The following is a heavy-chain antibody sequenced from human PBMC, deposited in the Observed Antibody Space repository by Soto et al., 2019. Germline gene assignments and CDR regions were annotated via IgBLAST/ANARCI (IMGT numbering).Heavy chain of an antibody. V-gene: IGHV1-46*01. CDR3: AREVDKLDYYYYYGMDV. CDR2: INPSGGST. CDR1: GYTFTSYY. D-gene: IGHD3-9*01. Sequence: ASVKVSCKASGYTFTSYYMHWVRQAPGQGLEWMGIINPSGGSTSYAQKFQGRVTMTRDTSTSTVYMELSSLRSEDTAVCYCAREVDKLDYYYYYGMDVWGQGTTVTVSS. J-gene: IGHJ6*02.